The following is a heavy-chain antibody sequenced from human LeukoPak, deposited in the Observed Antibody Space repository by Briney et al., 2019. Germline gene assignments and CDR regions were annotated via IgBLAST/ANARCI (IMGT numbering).Heavy chain of an antibody. CDR2: ISDSGDTT. CDR1: GFTFSNYA. Sequence: GGSLRLSCAASGFTFSNYAMSWVRQAPGKGLEWVSGISDSGDTTYYADSVKGRFTISRDNSKNTLYLQMNSLRAEDTAVYYCAIPVLRYFDWLFPPFDYWGQGTLVTVSS. J-gene: IGHJ4*02. CDR3: AIPVLRYFDWLFPPFDY. D-gene: IGHD3-9*01. V-gene: IGHV3-23*01.